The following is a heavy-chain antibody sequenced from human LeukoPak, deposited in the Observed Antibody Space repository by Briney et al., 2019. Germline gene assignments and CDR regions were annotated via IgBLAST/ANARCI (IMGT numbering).Heavy chain of an antibody. J-gene: IGHJ4*02. CDR1: GFTFSSYS. V-gene: IGHV3-21*01. Sequence: KAGGSLRLSCAASGFTFSSYSMNWVRQAPGKGLEWVSSISSSSSYIYYADSVKGRFTISRDNAKNSLYLQMNSLRAEDTAVYYCARDTPQDIVVVPAAVRIDYWGQGTLVTVSS. CDR2: ISSSSSYI. D-gene: IGHD2-2*01. CDR3: ARDTPQDIVVVPAAVRIDY.